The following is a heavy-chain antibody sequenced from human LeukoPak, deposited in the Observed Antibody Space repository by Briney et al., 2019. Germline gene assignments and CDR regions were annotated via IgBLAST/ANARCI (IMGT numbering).Heavy chain of an antibody. V-gene: IGHV3-7*01. J-gene: IGHJ1*01. D-gene: IGHD3-22*01. CDR2: INQDGSVR. Sequence: GGSLRLSCAASGFNFGTFWMSWVRQAPRRGLEWVAKINQDGSVRDYVDSVKGRFTISRDNANNFLHLQMNSLRADDAAVYYCARDQNFYDTTGEGCFQHWGQGTLVTVSS. CDR3: ARDQNFYDTTGEGCFQH. CDR1: GFNFGTFW.